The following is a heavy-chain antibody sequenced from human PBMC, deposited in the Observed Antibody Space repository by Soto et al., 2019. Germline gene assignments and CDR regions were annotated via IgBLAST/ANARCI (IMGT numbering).Heavy chain of an antibody. CDR3: ALQSYYSDYYYYMDV. CDR1: GGSFSGYY. D-gene: IGHD3-10*01. J-gene: IGHJ6*03. Sequence: SETLSLTCAVYGGSFSGYYWSWIRQPPGKGLEWIGEINHSGSTNYNPSLKSRVTISVDTSKNQFSLKLSSVTAADTAVYYCALQSYYSDYYYYMDVWGKGTTVTVSS. V-gene: IGHV4-34*01. CDR2: INHSGST.